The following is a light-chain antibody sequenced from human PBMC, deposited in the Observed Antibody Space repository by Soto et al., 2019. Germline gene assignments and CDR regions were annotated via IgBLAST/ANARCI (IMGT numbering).Light chain of an antibody. CDR1: SSDGGGYDY. CDR2: EVT. V-gene: IGLV2-8*01. J-gene: IGLJ3*02. CDR3: SSFVAGNNYWV. Sequence: QSALTQPPSASGSPGRSVTISCTVTSSDGGGYDYVSWFQQHPGKAPKLIIYEVTKRPSGVPDRFSASKSGNPASLTVSGLQAEDEADYYCSSFVAGNNYWVFGGGTKLTVL.